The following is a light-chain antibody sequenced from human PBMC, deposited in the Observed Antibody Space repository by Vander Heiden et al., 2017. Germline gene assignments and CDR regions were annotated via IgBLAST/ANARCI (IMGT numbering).Light chain of an antibody. CDR2: END. Sequence: QPVFTQPPSVSAAPGQKVTISCTGSSSNIGSDYVSWYQQIPGTAPKLIINENDKRHTGMPDRFSGSKSGTSATLDITGLQTGDEADYYCGAWDSSLNNWLFGGGTKLTVL. V-gene: IGLV1-51*02. CDR1: SSNIGSDY. CDR3: GAWDSSLNNWL. J-gene: IGLJ3*02.